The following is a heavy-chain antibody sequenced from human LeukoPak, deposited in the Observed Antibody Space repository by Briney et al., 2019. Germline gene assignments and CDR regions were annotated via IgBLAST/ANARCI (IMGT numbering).Heavy chain of an antibody. CDR3: ARRGATRTVDY. D-gene: IGHD1-26*01. J-gene: IGHJ4*02. V-gene: IGHV3-30*03. CDR1: GFTFSSYG. Sequence: AGGSLRLSCAASGFTFSSYGMHWVRQAPGKGLEWVAVISYDGSNKYYADSVKGRFTISRDNSKTTLYLQMNSLRAEDTAVYYCARRGATRTVDYWGQGTLVTVSS. CDR2: ISYDGSNK.